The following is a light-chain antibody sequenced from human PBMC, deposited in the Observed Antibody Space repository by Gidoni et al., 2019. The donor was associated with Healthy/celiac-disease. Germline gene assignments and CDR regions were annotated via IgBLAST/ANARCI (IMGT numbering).Light chain of an antibody. V-gene: IGKV1-39*01. CDR2: AAS. CDR1: QSISSY. Sequence: DIQMTQSPSSLSASVGDRVTITCRASQSISSYLNWYQQKPGKAPKLLIYAASSLQSGVPSRFSGSGSGTDFTLPLSSLQPEDFATYYCQQSYSTPPTFGGGTKVEIK. J-gene: IGKJ4*01. CDR3: QQSYSTPPT.